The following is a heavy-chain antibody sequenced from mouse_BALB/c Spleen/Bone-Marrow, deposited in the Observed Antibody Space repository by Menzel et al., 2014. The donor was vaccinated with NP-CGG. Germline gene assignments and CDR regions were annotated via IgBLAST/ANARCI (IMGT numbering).Heavy chain of an antibody. Sequence: VQLQQSGAELVKPGASVKLSCTASDFNIKDTYMHWVKQRPEQGLEWIGRVDPAIGNTKYAPKFQGKATITADTSSNAAYLHLSSLTSEDTAVYYCASYRYAWYFDVWGAGTTVTVSS. J-gene: IGHJ1*01. D-gene: IGHD2-14*01. V-gene: IGHV14-3*02. CDR1: DFNIKDTY. CDR3: ASYRYAWYFDV. CDR2: VDPAIGNT.